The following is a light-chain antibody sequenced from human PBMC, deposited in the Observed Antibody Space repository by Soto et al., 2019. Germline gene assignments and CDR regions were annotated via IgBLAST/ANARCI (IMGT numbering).Light chain of an antibody. Sequence: DVVMTQSPLSLPVTLGQPASISCRSSQSLIHSDGNIYLNWFQQRPGQSPRRLIYKVSDRDSGVPDRFSGSGSGTDFTLKISRVKAEDVGVYYCMQGTHWPWTFGQGTEVEIK. CDR3: MQGTHWPWT. J-gene: IGKJ1*01. CDR2: KVS. CDR1: QSLIHSDGNIY. V-gene: IGKV2-30*02.